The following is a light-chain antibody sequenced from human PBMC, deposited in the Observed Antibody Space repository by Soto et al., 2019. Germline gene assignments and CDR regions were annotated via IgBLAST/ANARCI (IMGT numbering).Light chain of an antibody. CDR3: QQSYTTPWT. J-gene: IGKJ1*01. CDR1: QNIDTY. CDR2: AAS. V-gene: IGKV1-39*01. Sequence: DIQMTQSPSSLSASVGDRVTITCRASQNIDTYLTWYQQKPGKAPQLLIFAASSLQSGVPSRFSGSGSGTDFTLTISSLQPADFATYYCQQSYTTPWTFGQGTKVEVK.